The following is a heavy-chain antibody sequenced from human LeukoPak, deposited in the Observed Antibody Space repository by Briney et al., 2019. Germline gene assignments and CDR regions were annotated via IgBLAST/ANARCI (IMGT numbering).Heavy chain of an antibody. CDR2: ITSGSSYI. Sequence: GGSLRLSCAASGFTFSSYNMNWVRQAPGKGLEWVSSITSGSSYIYYADSVKGRFTISRDNAKNSLYLQMNSLRAEDTAVYYCARVLAVAIRASYYMDVWGKGTTVTVSS. D-gene: IGHD6-19*01. V-gene: IGHV3-21*04. J-gene: IGHJ6*03. CDR1: GFTFSSYN. CDR3: ARVLAVAIRASYYMDV.